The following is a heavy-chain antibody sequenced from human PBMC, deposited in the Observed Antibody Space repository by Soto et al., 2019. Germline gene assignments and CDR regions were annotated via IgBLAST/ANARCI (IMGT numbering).Heavy chain of an antibody. CDR3: ARQIFWVVVAATPALYWFDP. CDR2: IYFSGST. Sequence: QLQLQESGPGLVKPSETLSLTCTVSGGSISSSSYYWGWIRQPPGKGLEWIGSIYFSGSTYYNPSLKSRVTISVDTSKNQFSLKLSSVTAADTAVYCCARQIFWVVVAATPALYWFDPWGQGTLVTVSS. J-gene: IGHJ5*02. CDR1: GGSISSSSYY. D-gene: IGHD2-15*01. V-gene: IGHV4-39*01.